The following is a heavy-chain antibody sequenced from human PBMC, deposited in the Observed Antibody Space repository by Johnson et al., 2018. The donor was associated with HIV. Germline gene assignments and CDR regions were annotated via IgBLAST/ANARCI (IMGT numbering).Heavy chain of an antibody. V-gene: IGHV3-53*01. D-gene: IGHD2-8*02. J-gene: IGHJ3*02. CDR1: EFTVSGGY. CDR3: ARPVSPWSAYDAFDI. Sequence: VQLVESGGGLIQPGGSLRLSCAASEFTVSGGYMNWVRQAPGKGLEWVSVIYSGGSTYYADSVKGRFTISRKKASNFLSLQVHSLRDGDTAVYYCARPVSPWSAYDAFDIWGQGTMVTVSS. CDR2: IYSGGST.